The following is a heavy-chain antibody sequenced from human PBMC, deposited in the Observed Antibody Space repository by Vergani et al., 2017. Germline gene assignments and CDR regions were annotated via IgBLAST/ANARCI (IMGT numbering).Heavy chain of an antibody. CDR2: ISGSGGST. D-gene: IGHD3-10*01. J-gene: IGHJ4*02. CDR3: ARYYYGSVSIPPF. CDR1: GFTFSSYA. V-gene: IGHV3-23*01. Sequence: EVQLLESGGGLVQPGGSLRLSCAASGFTFSSYAMSWVRQAPGKGLEWVSAISGSGGSTYYADSVKGRFTISRDNSKNTLYLQMNSLRAEDTAVYYCARYYYGSVSIPPFWGQGTLVTVSS.